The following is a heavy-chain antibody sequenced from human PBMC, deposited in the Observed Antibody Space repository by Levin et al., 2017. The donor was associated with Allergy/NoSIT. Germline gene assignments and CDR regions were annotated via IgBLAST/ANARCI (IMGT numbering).Heavy chain of an antibody. CDR2: ISYDGSNK. D-gene: IGHD6-6*01. CDR1: GFTFSSYA. V-gene: IGHV3-30*04. Sequence: GESLKISCAASGFTFSSYAMHWVRQAPGKGLEWVAVISYDGSNKYYADSVKGRFTISRDNSKNTLYLQMNSLRAEDTAVYYCARDRGQLGHFDYWGQGTLVTVSS. J-gene: IGHJ4*02. CDR3: ARDRGQLGHFDY.